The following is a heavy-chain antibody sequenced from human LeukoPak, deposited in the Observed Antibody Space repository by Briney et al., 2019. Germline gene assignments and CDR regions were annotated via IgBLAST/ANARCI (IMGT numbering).Heavy chain of an antibody. CDR2: IYYSGST. V-gene: IGHV4-61*01. CDR1: GGSVSSGSYY. J-gene: IGHJ3*02. D-gene: IGHD3-9*01. CDR3: ARDPVDTAFDI. Sequence: SETLSPTCTVSGGSVSSGSYYWSWIRQPPGKGLEWIGYIYYSGSTNYNPSLKSRVTISVDTSKNQFSLKLSSVTAADTAVYYRARDPVDTAFDIWGQGTMVTVSS.